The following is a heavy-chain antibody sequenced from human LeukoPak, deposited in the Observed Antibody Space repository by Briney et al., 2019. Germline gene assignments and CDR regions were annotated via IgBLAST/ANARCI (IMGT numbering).Heavy chain of an antibody. Sequence: PSETLSPTCTVSGGSVSSGSYYWSWIRQPPGKGLEWIGYIYYSGSTNYNPSLKSRVTISVDTSKNQFSLKLSSVTAADTAVYYCARDLGYSSGWYSGYGMDVWGQGTTVTVSS. V-gene: IGHV4-61*01. CDR3: ARDLGYSSGWYSGYGMDV. J-gene: IGHJ6*02. CDR1: GGSVSSGSYY. D-gene: IGHD6-19*01. CDR2: IYYSGST.